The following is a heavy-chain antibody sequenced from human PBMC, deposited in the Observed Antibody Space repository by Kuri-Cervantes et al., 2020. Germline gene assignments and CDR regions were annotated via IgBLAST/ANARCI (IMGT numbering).Heavy chain of an antibody. D-gene: IGHD6-13*01. CDR2: INGDGSDR. CDR3: AKTIKRSSSTREGFDP. V-gene: IGHV3-74*03. J-gene: IGHJ5*02. Sequence: GGSLRLSCAASGFTFSVFWMHWVRQVPGKGLVWVSRINGDGSDRQYAESVKGRFTISRDNSKNTLYLQMNSLRAEDTAVYYCAKTIKRSSSTREGFDPWGQGTLVTVSS. CDR1: GFTFSVFW.